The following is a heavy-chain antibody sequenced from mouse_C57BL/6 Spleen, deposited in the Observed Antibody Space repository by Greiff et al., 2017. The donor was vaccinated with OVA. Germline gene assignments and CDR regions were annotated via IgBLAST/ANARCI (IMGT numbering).Heavy chain of an antibody. V-gene: IGHV1-19*01. D-gene: IGHD1-1*01. Sequence: EVQLQQSGPVLVKPGASVKMSCKASGYTFTDYYMNWVKQSHGKSLEWIGVINPYNGGTSYNQKFKGKATLTVDKSSSTAYMELNSLTSEDSAVYYCARGGFTTVVATGAIDYWGQGTSVTVSS. J-gene: IGHJ4*01. CDR1: GYTFTDYY. CDR3: ARGGFTTVVATGAIDY. CDR2: INPYNGGT.